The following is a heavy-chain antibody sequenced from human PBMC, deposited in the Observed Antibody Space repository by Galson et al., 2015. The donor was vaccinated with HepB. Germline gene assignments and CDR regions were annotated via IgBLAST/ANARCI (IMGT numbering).Heavy chain of an antibody. V-gene: IGHV3-48*03. D-gene: IGHD6-19*01. CDR1: GFTFSSYE. Sequence: SLRLSCAASGFTFSSYEMNWVRQAPGKGLEWVSYISSSGSTIYYADSVKGRFTISRDNAKNSLYLQMNSLRAEDTAVYYCAREPYSSGWYSQNHFDYWGQGTLVTVSS. CDR3: AREPYSSGWYSQNHFDY. J-gene: IGHJ4*02. CDR2: ISSSGSTI.